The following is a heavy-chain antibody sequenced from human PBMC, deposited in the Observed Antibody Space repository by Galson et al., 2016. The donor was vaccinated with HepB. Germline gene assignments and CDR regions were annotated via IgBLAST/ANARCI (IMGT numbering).Heavy chain of an antibody. CDR3: ARGWRTYYRYFEH. Sequence: SLRLSCAVSGLTFSDYWMSWVRQAPGKGLEWVANINQDGSETYYLDFVKGRFTISRDNAKNSLYLQMNSLRGEDTAVYYCARGWRTYYRYFEHWGQGALVSVSS. J-gene: IGHJ1*01. CDR1: GLTFSDYW. D-gene: IGHD1-26*01. CDR2: INQDGSET. V-gene: IGHV3-7*01.